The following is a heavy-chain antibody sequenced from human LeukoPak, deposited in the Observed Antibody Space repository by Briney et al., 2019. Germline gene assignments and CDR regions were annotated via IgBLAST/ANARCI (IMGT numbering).Heavy chain of an antibody. J-gene: IGHJ6*02. V-gene: IGHV4-59*01. CDR3: ARTSHIYYYYYGMDV. CDR2: IYYSGST. Sequence: SGTLSLTCTVSGGSISSYYWSWIRQPPGKGLEWIGYIYYSGSTNYNPSLKSRVTISVDTSKNQFSLKLSSVTAADAAVYYCARTSHIYYYYYGMDVWGQGTTVTVSS. CDR1: GGSISSYY.